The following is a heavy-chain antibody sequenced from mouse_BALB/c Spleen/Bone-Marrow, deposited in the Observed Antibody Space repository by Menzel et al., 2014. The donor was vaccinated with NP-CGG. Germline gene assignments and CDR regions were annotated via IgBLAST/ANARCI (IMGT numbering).Heavy chain of an antibody. D-gene: IGHD2-3*01. V-gene: IGHV4-1*02. CDR2: INPDSSTI. CDR1: GFDFSRYW. J-gene: IGHJ1*01. Sequence: EVQVVESGGGLVQPGGSLKLSCAASGFDFSRYWMSWVRQAPGKGLEWIGEINPDSSTINYTPSLKDKFIISGDNAKNTLYLQMSKVRSEDTALYYCASYDGYYYWYFDVWGAGTTVTVSS. CDR3: ASYDGYYYWYFDV.